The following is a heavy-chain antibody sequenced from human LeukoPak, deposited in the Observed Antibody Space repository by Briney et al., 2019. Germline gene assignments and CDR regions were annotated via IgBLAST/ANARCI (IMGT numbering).Heavy chain of an antibody. V-gene: IGHV3-30*18. D-gene: IGHD6-19*01. CDR3: AKGYSSGWYKPIDY. Sequence: GGSLRLSCAASGFTFSSYGMHWVRQAPGKGLEWVAVISYDGSNKYYADSVKGRFTISRDNPKNTLYLQMNSLRAEDTAVYYCAKGYSSGWYKPIDYWGQGTLVTVSS. CDR1: GFTFSSYG. CDR2: ISYDGSNK. J-gene: IGHJ4*02.